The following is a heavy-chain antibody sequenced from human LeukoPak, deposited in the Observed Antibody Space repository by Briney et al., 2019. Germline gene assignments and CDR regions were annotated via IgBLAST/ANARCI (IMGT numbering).Heavy chain of an antibody. V-gene: IGHV4-39*01. D-gene: IGHD3/OR15-3a*01. CDR3: ARQTGSGLFILP. CDR1: GVSINSSNSY. CDR2: IYYSGNT. Sequence: PSETLSLTCTVSGVSINSSNSYWGWIRQPPGKRLEWIGSIYYSGNTYYNASLKSQVSISIDTSKNQFSLRLTSVTAADTAVYYCARQTGSGLFILPGGQGTLVTVSS. J-gene: IGHJ4*02.